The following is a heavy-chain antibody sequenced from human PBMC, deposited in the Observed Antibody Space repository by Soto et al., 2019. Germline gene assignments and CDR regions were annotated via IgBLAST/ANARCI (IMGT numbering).Heavy chain of an antibody. J-gene: IGHJ4*02. CDR3: AREITVVVTAYFDY. Sequence: ASVKVSCKASGYTFTSYGISWVRQAPGQGLEWMGWISAYNGNTNYAQKLQGRVTMTTDTSTRTAYMELRSLRSDDTAVYYCAREITVVVTAYFDYWGQGTLVTVSS. D-gene: IGHD2-21*02. CDR1: GYTFTSYG. CDR2: ISAYNGNT. V-gene: IGHV1-18*04.